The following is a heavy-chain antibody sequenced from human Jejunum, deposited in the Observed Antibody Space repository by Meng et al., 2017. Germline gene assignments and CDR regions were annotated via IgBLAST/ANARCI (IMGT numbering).Heavy chain of an antibody. Sequence: QHCGARLSQSSQPLSLPWSVIGGSSGTSYWTWFRQSQEKGLEWIGEINRIGSTSSNPSLKSRVAISMDTSKNQFFLRLDSVTAADTAVYYCARGRSIDFRLAKYDYWGQGTLVTVSS. CDR3: ARGRSIDFRLAKYDY. D-gene: IGHD3-3*01. CDR1: GGSSGTSY. CDR2: INRIGST. V-gene: IGHV4-34*01. J-gene: IGHJ4*02.